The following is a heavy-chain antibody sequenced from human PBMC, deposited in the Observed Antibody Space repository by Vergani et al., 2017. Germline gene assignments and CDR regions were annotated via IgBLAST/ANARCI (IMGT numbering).Heavy chain of an antibody. CDR1: GGTFSSYA. J-gene: IGHJ5*02. Sequence: QVQLVQSGAEVKKPGSSVKVSCKASGGTFSSYAISWVRQAPGQGLEWMGRIIPILGIANYAQKFQGRVTITADKSTSTAYMELSSLRSEDTAVYYCARLGGNDLWSGSIWFDPWGQGTLVTVSS. V-gene: IGHV1-69*04. CDR3: ARLGGNDLWSGSIWFDP. CDR2: IIPILGIA. D-gene: IGHD3-3*01.